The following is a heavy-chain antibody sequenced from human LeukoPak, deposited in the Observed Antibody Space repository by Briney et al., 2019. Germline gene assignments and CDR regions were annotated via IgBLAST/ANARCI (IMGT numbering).Heavy chain of an antibody. D-gene: IGHD2-15*01. J-gene: IGHJ4*02. V-gene: IGHV3-30*03. CDR1: GFTFSSYG. Sequence: GGSLRLSCAASGFTFSSYGMHRVRQAPAKGLEWVAVISNDGRSIYYADSVKGRFTISRDNSKNTLYLQVNSLRAEDTAVYSCAREACSGSCHSDYFDYWGLGTLVTVSS. CDR2: ISNDGRSI. CDR3: AREACSGSCHSDYFDY.